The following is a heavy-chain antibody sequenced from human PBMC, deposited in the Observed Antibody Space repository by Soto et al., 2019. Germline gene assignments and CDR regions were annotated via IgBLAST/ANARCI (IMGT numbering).Heavy chain of an antibody. V-gene: IGHV3-30*18. CDR3: AKEDYGDGYYYGMDV. J-gene: IGHJ6*02. CDR2: ISYDGSNK. D-gene: IGHD4-17*01. Sequence: GGSLRLSCAASGFTSSSYGMHWVRQAPGKGLEWVAVISYDGSNKYYADSVKGRFTISRDNSKNTLYLQMNSLRAEDTAVYYCAKEDYGDGYYYGMDVWGQGTTVTVSS. CDR1: GFTSSSYG.